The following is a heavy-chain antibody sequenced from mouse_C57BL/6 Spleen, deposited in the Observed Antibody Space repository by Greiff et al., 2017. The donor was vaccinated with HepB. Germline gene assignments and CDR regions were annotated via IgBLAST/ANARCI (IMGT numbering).Heavy chain of an antibody. V-gene: IGHV2-2*01. J-gene: IGHJ2*01. CDR2: IWSGGST. Sequence: QVQLQQSGPGLVQPSQSLSITCTVSGFSLTSYGVHWVRQSPGKGLEWLGVIWSGGSTDYNAAFISRLSISKDNSKSQVFFKMNSLQADDTAIYYCARNSDYYSFYYFDYWGQGTTLTVSS. CDR1: GFSLTSYG. D-gene: IGHD2-12*01. CDR3: ARNSDYYSFYYFDY.